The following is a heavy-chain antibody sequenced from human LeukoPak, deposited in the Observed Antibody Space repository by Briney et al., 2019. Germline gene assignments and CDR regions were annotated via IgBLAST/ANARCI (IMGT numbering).Heavy chain of an antibody. CDR2: INPNGDRT. D-gene: IGHD4-23*01. CDR1: ENTFTNYY. Sequence: ASVKVSFKASENTFTNYYMHWVRQAPGQGLEWLGIINPNGDRTNYAQTFQGRVTMTRDTSTTTVYMELSSLRSEDTAVYYCASDMSTRVTPISYAFDVWGQGTMVTVSS. J-gene: IGHJ3*01. V-gene: IGHV1-46*01. CDR3: ASDMSTRVTPISYAFDV.